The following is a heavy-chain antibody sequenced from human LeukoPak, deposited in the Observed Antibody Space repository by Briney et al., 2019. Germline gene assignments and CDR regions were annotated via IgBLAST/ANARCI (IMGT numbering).Heavy chain of an antibody. J-gene: IGHJ6*03. V-gene: IGHV3-7*01. CDR3: ARGRNSSSYYYYYMDV. CDR1: GFTFSTYA. D-gene: IGHD6-6*01. CDR2: IKQDGSEK. Sequence: GGSLRLSCAASGFTFSTYAMSWVRQAPGKGLEWVANIKQDGSEKHYVDSVKGRFTISRDNAKNSLYLQMNSLRAEDTAVYYCARGRNSSSYYYYYMDVWGKGTTVTVSS.